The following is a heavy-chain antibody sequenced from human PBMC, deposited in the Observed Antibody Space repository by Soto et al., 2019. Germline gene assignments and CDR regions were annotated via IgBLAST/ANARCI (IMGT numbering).Heavy chain of an antibody. D-gene: IGHD2-15*01. CDR1: GGSISSGGYS. CDR2: IYHSGST. CDR3: AGDPVAAPGTAFDI. V-gene: IGHV4-30-2*01. Sequence: PSETLSLTCAVSGGSISSGGYSWSWIRQPPGKGLEWIGYIYHSGSTYYNPSLKSRVTISVDRSKNQFSLNLISVTAADTAMYYCAGDPVAAPGTAFDIWGHGTMVTVSS. J-gene: IGHJ3*02.